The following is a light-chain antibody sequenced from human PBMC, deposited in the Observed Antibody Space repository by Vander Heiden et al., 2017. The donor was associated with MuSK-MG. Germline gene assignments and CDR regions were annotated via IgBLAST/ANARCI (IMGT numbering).Light chain of an antibody. CDR3: QSYDSSLSGVV. Sequence: QSVLTQPPSVSGAPGQRVTIPCTGSSYNIGAYYDVHWYQQLPGTAPKLLIYGNSNRPSGVPDRFSGSKSGTSASLTITGLQAEDEADYYCQSYDSSLSGVVFGGGTKLTVL. V-gene: IGLV1-40*01. J-gene: IGLJ2*01. CDR2: GNS. CDR1: SYNIGAYYD.